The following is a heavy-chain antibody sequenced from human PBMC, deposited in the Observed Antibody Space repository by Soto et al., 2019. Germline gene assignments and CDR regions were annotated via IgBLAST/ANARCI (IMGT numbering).Heavy chain of an antibody. CDR2: INPKFGDT. Sequence: QVQLVQSGAEVKEPGDSVRVSCEASGYTLSAYYIHWVRQAPGQGLAWMGWINPKFGDTTYAQDFQGRVTMTRDMSISTVYMELSRLTSDDTPIYYCARNIDYYYGPGSGNGHGVWGQGTTVTVFS. CDR1: GYTLSAYY. V-gene: IGHV1-2*02. D-gene: IGHD3-10*01. J-gene: IGHJ6*02. CDR3: ARNIDYYYGPGSGNGHGV.